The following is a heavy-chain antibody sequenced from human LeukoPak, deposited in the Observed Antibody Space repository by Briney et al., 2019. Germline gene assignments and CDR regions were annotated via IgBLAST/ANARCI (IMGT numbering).Heavy chain of an antibody. J-gene: IGHJ4*02. Sequence: GGSLRLSCAAYGFTFSSYSMNWVRQAPGKGLEWVSSISSVGSYIYYADSVKGRFTISRDNAKNSLYLQMNSLRAEDTAVYYCASVPGVQLERRYYFDFWGQGTLVTVSS. CDR1: GFTFSSYS. D-gene: IGHD1-1*01. CDR2: ISSVGSYI. V-gene: IGHV3-21*01. CDR3: ASVPGVQLERRYYFDF.